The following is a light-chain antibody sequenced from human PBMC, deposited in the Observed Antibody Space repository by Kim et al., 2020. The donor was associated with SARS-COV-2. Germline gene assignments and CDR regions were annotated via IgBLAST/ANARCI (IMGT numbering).Light chain of an antibody. J-gene: IGKJ1*01. Sequence: DIQLTQSPSSLSASVGDRVTITCRASQTSSIYLNWYQQKPGKAPKLLIYAASNLQSGVPSRFSGSGSATDFTLTISSLQPEDFATYYCQQSYTTPTFGQGTKVDIK. CDR3: QQSYTTPT. CDR1: QTSSIY. V-gene: IGKV1-39*01. CDR2: AAS.